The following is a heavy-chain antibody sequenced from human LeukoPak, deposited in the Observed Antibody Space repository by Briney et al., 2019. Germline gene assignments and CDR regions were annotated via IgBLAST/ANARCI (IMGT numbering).Heavy chain of an antibody. Sequence: ASVKVSCKASGYIFTTYAMNWVRQAPGQGLEWMGWINTNTGNPTYAQGFTGRFVFSLDTSVSTAYLQITSLKAEDTALYYCARDVPTDSSSYFDYWGQGTQVTVSS. CDR2: INTNTGNP. CDR3: ARDVPTDSSSYFDY. CDR1: GYIFTTYA. V-gene: IGHV7-4-1*02. J-gene: IGHJ4*02. D-gene: IGHD6-6*01.